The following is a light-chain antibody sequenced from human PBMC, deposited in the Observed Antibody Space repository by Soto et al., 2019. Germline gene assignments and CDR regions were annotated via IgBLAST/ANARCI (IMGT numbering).Light chain of an antibody. CDR2: ATS. Sequence: DIQMTQSPSSLSASVGDRVTITCRASQSISTYLNWYQQKPGKAPKLLIYATSSLQSGVPSRFSGSGSGTAFTLTISSLQPEEFATYYCQQSYNTPRTFGGGTKVEIK. CDR1: QSISTY. CDR3: QQSYNTPRT. V-gene: IGKV1-39*01. J-gene: IGKJ4*01.